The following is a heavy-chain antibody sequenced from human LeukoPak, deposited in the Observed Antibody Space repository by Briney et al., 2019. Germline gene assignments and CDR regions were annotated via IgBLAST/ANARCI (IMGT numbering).Heavy chain of an antibody. CDR3: AREITVAGFSFDY. Sequence: GGSLRLSCAASGFTFSSYSMNWVRQAPGKGLEWVSFISSSSDYKYYADSVKGRFTISRDNAENSLYLQMDSLRADDTAVYYCAREITVAGFSFDYWGQGTLVTVSS. CDR2: ISSSSDYK. J-gene: IGHJ4*02. CDR1: GFTFSSYS. D-gene: IGHD6-19*01. V-gene: IGHV3-21*01.